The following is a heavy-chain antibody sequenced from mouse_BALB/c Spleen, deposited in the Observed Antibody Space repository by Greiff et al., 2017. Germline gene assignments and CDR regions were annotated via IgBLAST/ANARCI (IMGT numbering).Heavy chain of an antibody. CDR3: ARVGTDY. Sequence: EVKLQESGPGLVKPSQSLSLTCTVTGYSITSDYAWNWIRQFPGNKLEWIGYISYSGSTSYNPSLKSRISITRDTSKNQFFLQLNSVTTEDTATYYCARVGTDYWGQGTTLTVSS. V-gene: IGHV3-2*02. CDR2: ISYSGST. CDR1: GYSITSDYA. D-gene: IGHD4-1*01. J-gene: IGHJ2*01.